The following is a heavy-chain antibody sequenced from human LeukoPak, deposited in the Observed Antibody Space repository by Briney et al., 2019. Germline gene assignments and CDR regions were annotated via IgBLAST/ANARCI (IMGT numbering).Heavy chain of an antibody. D-gene: IGHD3-16*01. J-gene: IGHJ4*02. Sequence: PGGSLRLSCAASGFTFSSYAMSWIRQPPGKGLEWIGYIYYSGSTNYNPSLKSRVTISVDTSKNQFSLKLSSVTAADTAVYFCARDRYALGYWGQGTLVTVSS. V-gene: IGHV4-59*01. CDR3: ARDRYALGY. CDR2: IYYSGST. CDR1: GFTFSSYA.